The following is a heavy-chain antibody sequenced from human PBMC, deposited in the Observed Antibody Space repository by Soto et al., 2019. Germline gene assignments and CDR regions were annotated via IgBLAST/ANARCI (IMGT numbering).Heavy chain of an antibody. Sequence: PGGSLRLSCAASGFTFSSYSMNWVRQAPGKGLEWVSSSSSSSSYIYYADSVKGRFTISRDNAKNSLYLQMNSLRAEDTAVYYCAVSRSMAARPAYYYYYGMDVWGQGTTVTVSS. CDR2: SSSSSSYI. CDR1: GFTFSSYS. J-gene: IGHJ6*02. CDR3: AVSRSMAARPAYYYYYGMDV. V-gene: IGHV3-21*01. D-gene: IGHD6-6*01.